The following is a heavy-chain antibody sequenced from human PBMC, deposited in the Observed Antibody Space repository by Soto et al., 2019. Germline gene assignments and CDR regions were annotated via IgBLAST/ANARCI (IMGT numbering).Heavy chain of an antibody. CDR2: IYHSGST. J-gene: IGHJ4*02. Sequence: SETLSLTCAVSGYSLSSGYYWGWIRQPPGKGLEWIGSIYHSGSTYYNPSLKSRVTRSVDTSKNQFSLKLSSVTAADTAVYYCARWVGATYYFDCWGQGTLVTVSS. CDR1: GYSLSSGYY. V-gene: IGHV4-38-2*01. D-gene: IGHD1-26*01. CDR3: ARWVGATYYFDC.